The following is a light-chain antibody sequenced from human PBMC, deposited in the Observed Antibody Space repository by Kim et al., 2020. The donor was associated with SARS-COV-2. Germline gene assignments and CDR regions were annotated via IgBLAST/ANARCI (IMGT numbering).Light chain of an antibody. Sequence: GQSITISCTGTSSDVGNYNLVSWYQQYPGKAPKLMIHEVDKRPSGVSNRFSGSKSGNTASLTIYGLQAEDEADYYCCSYAGSFTYLFGTGTKVTVL. CDR3: CSYAGSFTYL. V-gene: IGLV2-23*02. CDR2: EVD. J-gene: IGLJ1*01. CDR1: SSDVGNYNL.